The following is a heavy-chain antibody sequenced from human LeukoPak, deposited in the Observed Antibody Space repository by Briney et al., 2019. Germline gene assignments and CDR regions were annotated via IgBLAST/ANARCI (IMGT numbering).Heavy chain of an antibody. CDR3: ARGRLYSSGLYNWFDP. J-gene: IGHJ5*02. D-gene: IGHD6-19*01. V-gene: IGHV4-59*01. CDR1: GGSISSYY. CDR2: IYYSGST. Sequence: SETLSLTCTVSGGSISSYYWSWIRQPPGKGLEWIGYIYYSGSTNYNPSLKSRVTISVDTSKNQFSLKLSSVTAADTAVYYCARGRLYSSGLYNWFDPWGQGALVTVSS.